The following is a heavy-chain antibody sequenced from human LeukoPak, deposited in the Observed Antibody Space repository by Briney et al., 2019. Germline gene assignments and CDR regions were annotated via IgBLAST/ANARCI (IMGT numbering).Heavy chain of an antibody. CDR1: GFTFSSYA. CDR3: AKARPLDIVVVVTAYDS. CDR2: ISASGGST. D-gene: IGHD2-15*01. Sequence: GGSLRLSCAASGFTFSSYAMSWVRQAPGKGLEWVSAISASGGSTYYADSVKGRFTISRDNSKNTLYLQMNSLRAEDTAVYYCAKARPLDIVVVVTAYDSWDQGTLVTVSS. V-gene: IGHV3-23*01. J-gene: IGHJ5*01.